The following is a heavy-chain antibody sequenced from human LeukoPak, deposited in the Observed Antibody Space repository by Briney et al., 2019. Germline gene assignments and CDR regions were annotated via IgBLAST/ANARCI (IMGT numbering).Heavy chain of an antibody. Sequence: GASVKVSCKVSGYTLTELSMHWVRQAPGKGLEWMRGFDPEDGETIYAQKFQGRVTMTEDTSTDTAYMELSSLRSEDTAVYYCATGANYDILRTYYYYGMDVWGQGTTVTVSS. D-gene: IGHD3-9*01. J-gene: IGHJ6*02. V-gene: IGHV1-24*01. CDR1: GYTLTELS. CDR3: ATGANYDILRTYYYYGMDV. CDR2: FDPEDGET.